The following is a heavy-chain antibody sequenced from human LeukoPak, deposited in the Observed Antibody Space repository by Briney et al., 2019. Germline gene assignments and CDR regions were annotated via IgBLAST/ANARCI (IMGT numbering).Heavy chain of an antibody. CDR1: GGSISSDDYY. V-gene: IGHV4-30-2*01. CDR2: IYHSGST. J-gene: IGHJ4*02. D-gene: IGHD3-16*01. CDR3: ARGEPPDY. Sequence: SETLSLTCSVSGGSISSDDYYWSWIRQPPGKGLEWIGYIYHSGSTYYNPSLKSRVTISVDRSKNQFSLKLSSVTAADTAVYYCARGEPPDYWGQGTLVTVSS.